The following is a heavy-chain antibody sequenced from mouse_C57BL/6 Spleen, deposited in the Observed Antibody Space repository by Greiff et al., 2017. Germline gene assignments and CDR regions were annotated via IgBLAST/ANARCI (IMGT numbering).Heavy chain of an antibody. V-gene: IGHV1-52*01. J-gene: IGHJ1*03. CDR3: ARTGYYGSGDV. Sequence: VQLQQPGAELVRPGSSVKLSCKASGYTFTSYWMHWVKQRPIQGLEWIGNIDPSDSETHYNQKFKDKATLTVDKASSTAYMQLSSLTSEDSAVYYCARTGYYGSGDVWGTGTTVTVSS. D-gene: IGHD1-1*01. CDR2: IDPSDSET. CDR1: GYTFTSYW.